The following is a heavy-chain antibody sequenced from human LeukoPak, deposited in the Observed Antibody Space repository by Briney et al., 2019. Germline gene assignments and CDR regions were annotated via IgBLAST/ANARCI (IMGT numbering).Heavy chain of an antibody. D-gene: IGHD2-2*02. CDR1: GFSFTNYA. Sequence: GGSLRLSCVASGFSFTNYAMRCVRQAPGKGLEWVSSVTSSGSTYYADSVKGRFTISRDNSKVTLYLQMNSLRAEDTAMYYCARDGCRSTSCYTFDHWGQGTLVTVSS. CDR3: ARDGCRSTSCYTFDH. V-gene: IGHV3-23*01. CDR2: VTSSGST. J-gene: IGHJ4*02.